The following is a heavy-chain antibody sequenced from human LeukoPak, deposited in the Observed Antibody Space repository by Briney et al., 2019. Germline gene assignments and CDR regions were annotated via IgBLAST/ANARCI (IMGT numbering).Heavy chain of an antibody. Sequence: PGGSLRLSCAASGFTFSSYWMSWVRQAPGKGLEWVANIKQDGSEKYYVDSVKGRFTISRDNAKNSLYLQMNSLRAEDTAVYYCARAYDSSGYYWRVYYFDYWGQGTLVTVSS. J-gene: IGHJ4*02. CDR3: ARAYDSSGYYWRVYYFDY. CDR2: IKQDGSEK. CDR1: GFTFSSYW. V-gene: IGHV3-7*01. D-gene: IGHD3-22*01.